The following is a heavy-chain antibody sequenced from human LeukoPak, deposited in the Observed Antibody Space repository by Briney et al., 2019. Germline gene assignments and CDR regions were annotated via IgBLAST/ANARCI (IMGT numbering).Heavy chain of an antibody. V-gene: IGHV4-31*11. J-gene: IGHJ4*02. Sequence: SQTLSLTCAVSGGSISSGGYYWSWIRQHPGKGLEWIGYIYYSGSTYYNPSLKSRVTISADTSKNQFSLKLSSVTAADTAVYYCARARSAAGNFDYWGQGTLVTVSS. D-gene: IGHD6-13*01. CDR2: IYYSGST. CDR1: GGSISSGGYY. CDR3: ARARSAAGNFDY.